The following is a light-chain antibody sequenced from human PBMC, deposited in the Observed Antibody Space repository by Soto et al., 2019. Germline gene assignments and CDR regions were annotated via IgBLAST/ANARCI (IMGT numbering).Light chain of an antibody. CDR2: KAS. CDR1: QSISSW. J-gene: IGKJ2*01. V-gene: IGKV1-5*03. Sequence: DIQMTQSPSTLSASIGDRVTVTCRASQSISSWLAWYQQKPGKAPKLLIYKASSLESGVPSRFSGSGYATEFTLTICSLETDDFSTAFCQEYNDYSPTFGQGTKVEIK. CDR3: QEYNDYSPT.